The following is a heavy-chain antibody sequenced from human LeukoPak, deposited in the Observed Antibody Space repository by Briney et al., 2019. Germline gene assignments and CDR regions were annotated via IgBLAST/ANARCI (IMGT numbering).Heavy chain of an antibody. CDR1: GGSISSGSYY. V-gene: IGHV4-61*02. CDR2: IYTSGST. D-gene: IGHD5-18*01. Sequence: ASETLSLTCTVSGGSISSGSYYWSWIRQPAGKGLEWIGRIYTSGSTNYNPSLKSRVTISVDTSKNQFSLKLSSVTAADTAVYYCARSTWIQLWYYFDYWGQGTLVTVSS. J-gene: IGHJ4*02. CDR3: ARSTWIQLWYYFDY.